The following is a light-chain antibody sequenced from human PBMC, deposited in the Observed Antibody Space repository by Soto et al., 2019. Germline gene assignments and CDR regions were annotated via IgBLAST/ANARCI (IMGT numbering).Light chain of an antibody. CDR1: SSDVGGYNY. Sequence: QSALTQPAYVSGAPGHSITISCTGTSSDVGGYNYVSWYQQHPGKAPKLMIYDVTNRPSGVSNRFSGSKSGNTASLTLSGLQAEDEADYYCSSYTSSTSSYFGTGTKVTVL. J-gene: IGLJ1*01. CDR3: SSYTSSTSSY. CDR2: DVT. V-gene: IGLV2-14*01.